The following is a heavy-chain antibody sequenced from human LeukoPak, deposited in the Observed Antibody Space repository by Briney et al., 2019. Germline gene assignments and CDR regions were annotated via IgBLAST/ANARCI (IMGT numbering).Heavy chain of an antibody. CDR2: MSYDGSHE. Sequence: GGSLRLSCVVSGFTFSNYAMHWVRQAPGQAPGKGLEWVAVMSYDGSHEYYADSVKGRFTISRDNPKSTLYLQMNSLRAEDTAVYYCARDPGFARYYYYGMDVWGQGTTVTVSS. V-gene: IGHV3-30*04. J-gene: IGHJ6*02. CDR3: ARDPGFARYYYYGMDV. CDR1: GFTFSNYA. D-gene: IGHD5-12*01.